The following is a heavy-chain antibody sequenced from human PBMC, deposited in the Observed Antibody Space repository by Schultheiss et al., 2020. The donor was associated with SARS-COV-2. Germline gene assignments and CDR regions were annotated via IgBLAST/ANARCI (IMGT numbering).Heavy chain of an antibody. CDR3: ARATRGDYRYYYYYGMDV. CDR2: IIPIFGTA. J-gene: IGHJ6*02. V-gene: IGHV1-69*05. CDR1: GYTFTSYG. Sequence: SVKVSCKASGYTFTSYGISWVRQAPGQGLEWMGGIIPIFGTANYAQKFQGRVTMTRDTSTSTVYMELSSLRSEDTAVYYCARATRGDYRYYYYYGMDVWGQGTTVTVSS. D-gene: IGHD4-17*01.